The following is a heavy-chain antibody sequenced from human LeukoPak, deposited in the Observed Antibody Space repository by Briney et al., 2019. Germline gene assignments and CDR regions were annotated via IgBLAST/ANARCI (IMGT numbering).Heavy chain of an antibody. CDR1: GGTFSSYA. CDR2: IIPIFGTA. V-gene: IGHV1-69*05. D-gene: IGHD2-21*02. CDR3: ARTYCGGDCYDRPRYFQH. Sequence: SVKVSCKASGGTFSSYAISWVRQAPGQGLEWMGEIIPIFGTANYAQKFQGRVTITTDESTSTAYMELSSLRSEDTAVYYCARTYCGGDCYDRPRYFQHWGQGTLVTVSS. J-gene: IGHJ1*01.